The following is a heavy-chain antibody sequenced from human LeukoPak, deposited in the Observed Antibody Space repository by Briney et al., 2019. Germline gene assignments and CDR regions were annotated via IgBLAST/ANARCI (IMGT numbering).Heavy chain of an antibody. V-gene: IGHV3-11*04. D-gene: IGHD3-3*01. CDR1: GFTFSDYY. J-gene: IGHJ5*02. Sequence: PGGSLRLSCAASGFTFSDYYMSWIRQAPGKGLEWVSYISSSGSTIYYADSVKGRFTISRDNAKNSLYLQMNSLRAEDTAVYYCARILRPPGYDFWSGYRRSWFDPWGQGTLVTVSS. CDR3: ARILRPPGYDFWSGYRRSWFDP. CDR2: ISSSGSTI.